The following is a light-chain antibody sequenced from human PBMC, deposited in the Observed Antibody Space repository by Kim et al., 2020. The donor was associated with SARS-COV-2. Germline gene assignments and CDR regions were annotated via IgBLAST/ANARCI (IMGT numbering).Light chain of an antibody. CDR2: QDN. Sequence: SYELTQPHSVSVFPGQTASITCSGDKLGDKYASWYQQKSGQSPVLVIYQDNKRPSGIPERFSGSNSGNTATLTISGTQAMDEADYYCQAWDSSTYVFGPGTKVTVL. V-gene: IGLV3-1*01. CDR3: QAWDSSTYV. J-gene: IGLJ1*01. CDR1: KLGDKY.